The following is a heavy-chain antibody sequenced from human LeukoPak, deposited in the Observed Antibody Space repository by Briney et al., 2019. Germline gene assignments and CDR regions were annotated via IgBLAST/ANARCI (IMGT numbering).Heavy chain of an antibody. Sequence: SVKVSCKASGGPLSSFTISWVRQAPQKGLEWVGGISPLLRRATYAQNLQDRVTITADESTNTVYMELSSLTLDDTAIYFCARHPRSGEFCDLWGQGTLVTVSS. D-gene: IGHD4-17*01. CDR2: ISPLLRRA. CDR3: ARHPRSGEFCDL. V-gene: IGHV1-69*10. CDR1: GGPLSSFT. J-gene: IGHJ4*02.